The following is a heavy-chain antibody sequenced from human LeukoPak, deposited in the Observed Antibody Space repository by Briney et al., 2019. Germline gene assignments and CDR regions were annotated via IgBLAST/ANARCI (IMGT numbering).Heavy chain of an antibody. Sequence: PGGSLRLSCAASGFTFGDYGMSWVRQAPGKGLEWVSAINRNSSSTGYADSVKGRFTISRDNAKNSLYLQMNSLRAEDTALYYCVRGYCSSTSCYLGDAFDIWGQGTMVTVSS. D-gene: IGHD2-2*01. CDR2: INRNSSST. J-gene: IGHJ3*02. CDR1: GFTFGDYG. CDR3: VRGYCSSTSCYLGDAFDI. V-gene: IGHV3-20*04.